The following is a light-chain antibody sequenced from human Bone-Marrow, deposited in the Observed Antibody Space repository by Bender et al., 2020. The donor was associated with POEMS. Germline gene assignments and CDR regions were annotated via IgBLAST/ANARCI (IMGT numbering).Light chain of an antibody. CDR3: TSYTTTRILL. J-gene: IGLJ3*02. CDR1: SSDVGGYNY. CDR2: EVS. Sequence: QSGMTQPPSASGSPGQSVTISCTGTSSDVGGYNYVSWYQQHPGKPPKLLIYEVSDRPSGVSYRFSGFKSGNTASLTVSGLQAEDEAHYYCTSYTTTRILLFGGGTKLTVL. V-gene: IGLV2-8*01.